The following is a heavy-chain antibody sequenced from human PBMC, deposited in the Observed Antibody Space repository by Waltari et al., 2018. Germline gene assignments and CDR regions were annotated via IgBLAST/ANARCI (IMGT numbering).Heavy chain of an antibody. CDR2: IYHSGST. J-gene: IGHJ4*02. Sequence: QVQLQESGPGLVKPSETLSLTCAVSGYSISSGYYWGWIRQPPGKGLEWIGSIYHSGSTYYNPSLKSRVTISVDTSKNQFSLKLSSVTAADTAVYYCATLYSVLPTYWGQGTLVTVSS. V-gene: IGHV4-38-2*01. D-gene: IGHD2-15*01. CDR3: ATLYSVLPTY. CDR1: GYSISSGYY.